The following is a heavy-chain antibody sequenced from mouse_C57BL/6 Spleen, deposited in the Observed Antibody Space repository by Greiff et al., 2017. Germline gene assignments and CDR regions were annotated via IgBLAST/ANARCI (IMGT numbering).Heavy chain of an antibody. V-gene: IGHV1-59*01. CDR3: ARGGLRWYFDV. Sequence: QVQLQQPGAELVRPGTSVKLSCKASGYTFTSYWMHWVKQRPGQGLEWIGVIDPSDSYTNYNQKFKGKATLTVDTSSSTAYMQLSSLTSEDSAVYYGARGGLRWYFDVWGTGTTVTVSS. CDR1: GYTFTSYW. CDR2: IDPSDSYT. D-gene: IGHD2-2*01. J-gene: IGHJ1*03.